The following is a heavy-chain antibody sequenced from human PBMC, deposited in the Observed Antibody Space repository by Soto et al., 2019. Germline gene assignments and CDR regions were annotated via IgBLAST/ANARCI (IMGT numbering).Heavy chain of an antibody. D-gene: IGHD1-7*01. CDR1: VDSISSGD. CDR3: ASLATSWNYGFDP. CDR2: IYTSGST. Sequence: PSETLSFPGIVSVDSISSGDGSWIRQPAGKGLEWIGRIYTSGSTNYNPSLKCRVTMSVDTSKNQFSLKLSSVTATDTAVYYCASLATSWNYGFDPWGQGTLVTVSS. V-gene: IGHV4-4*07. J-gene: IGHJ5*02.